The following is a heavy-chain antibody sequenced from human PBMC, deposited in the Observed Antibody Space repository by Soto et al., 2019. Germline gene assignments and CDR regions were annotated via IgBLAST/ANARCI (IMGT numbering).Heavy chain of an antibody. V-gene: IGHV4-59*01. J-gene: IGHJ4*02. Sequence: SETLSLTCTVSGGSISSNYWTWIRQPPGKGLEWIGYVYNSGSTNYNPSLKSRVTISEDTSKSQFSLKVNSMTAADTAVYYCARDAPTTETSTFDYWGQGTPVTVSS. CDR2: VYNSGST. CDR3: ARDAPTTETSTFDY. CDR1: GGSISSNY.